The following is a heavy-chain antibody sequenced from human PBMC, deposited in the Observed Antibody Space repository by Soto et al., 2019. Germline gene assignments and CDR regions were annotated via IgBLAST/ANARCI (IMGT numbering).Heavy chain of an antibody. CDR2: IKSRGSGGTT. Sequence: GGSLRLSCAASGFKFSDAWMSWVRQAPGKGPEWVGRIKSRGSGGTTDYAAPVKGRFTISRDDPQNTLFLQMNSLKTEDTAVYYCSWSRSINYYFDSWGQGTLVTVP. CDR3: SWSRSINYYFDS. J-gene: IGHJ4*02. V-gene: IGHV3-15*01. D-gene: IGHD3-3*01. CDR1: GFKFSDAW.